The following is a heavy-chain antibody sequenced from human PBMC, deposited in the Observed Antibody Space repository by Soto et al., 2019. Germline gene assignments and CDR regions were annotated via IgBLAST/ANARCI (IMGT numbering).Heavy chain of an antibody. V-gene: IGHV4-31*03. Sequence: PSETLSLTCTVSGGSISSGGYYWSWIRQHPGKGLEWIGYIYYSGSTYYNPSLKSRVTISVDTSKNQFSLKLSSVTAADTAVYYCARAQYDYYDSSGYYYGYYFDYWGQGTLVTVSS. J-gene: IGHJ4*02. CDR2: IYYSGST. CDR1: GGSISSGGYY. D-gene: IGHD3-22*01. CDR3: ARAQYDYYDSSGYYYGYYFDY.